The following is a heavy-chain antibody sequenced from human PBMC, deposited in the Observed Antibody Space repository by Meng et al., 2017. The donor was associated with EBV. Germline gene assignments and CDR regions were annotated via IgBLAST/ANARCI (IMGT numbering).Heavy chain of an antibody. J-gene: IGHJ5*01. CDR3: AKSRGWDLLAWLDS. V-gene: IGHV3-23*01. D-gene: IGHD2-15*01. CDR1: GFSFNTYG. CDR2: IGGSGGII. Sequence: EVQLLESGGALVQPGGSLGSSCTVSGFSFNTYGVAWVRQAPGKGPEWVAGIGGSGGIINYADSVKGRFTISTDKSKNTLFLQMNSLRVEDTAIYYCAKSRGWDLLAWLDSWGHGTLVTVSS.